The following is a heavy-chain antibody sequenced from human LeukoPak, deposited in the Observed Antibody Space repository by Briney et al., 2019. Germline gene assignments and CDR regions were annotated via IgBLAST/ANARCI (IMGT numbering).Heavy chain of an antibody. CDR3: AKNRQQLDY. CDR1: GFTFSNYA. D-gene: IGHD6-13*01. Sequence: GGSLRLSCAASGFTFSNYAMSWVRQAPGKGLEWVSTISGSGGNTYYADSVKGRFTISRDSSKNTLYLQMNSLRAEDTAVHYCAKNRQQLDYWGQGTLVTVSS. V-gene: IGHV3-23*01. J-gene: IGHJ4*02. CDR2: ISGSGGNT.